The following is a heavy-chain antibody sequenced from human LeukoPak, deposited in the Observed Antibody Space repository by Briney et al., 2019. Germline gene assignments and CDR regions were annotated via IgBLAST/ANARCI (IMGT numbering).Heavy chain of an antibody. V-gene: IGHV4-4*09. CDR1: GAGKGHNY. D-gene: IGHD1-26*01. J-gene: IGHJ4*02. CDR3: ARLGSYHDF. CDR2: IHTSGGS. Sequence: SQSLSLIWTDPGAGKGHNYWSRMRQTPKKGLEWMGHIHTSGGSSPYPSLKSRLTMSIDTSRNQFSLKLTSVTAADTAVYFCARLGSYHDFWGQGALVTVSS.